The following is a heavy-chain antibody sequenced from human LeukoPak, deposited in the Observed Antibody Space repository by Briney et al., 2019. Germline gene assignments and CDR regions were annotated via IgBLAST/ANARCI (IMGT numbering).Heavy chain of an antibody. CDR1: GYTFTGYY. V-gene: IGHV1-2*02. CDR3: ARVEEGYYGSGSYY. D-gene: IGHD3-10*01. J-gene: IGHJ4*02. CDR2: INPNSGGT. Sequence: ASVKVSCKASGYTFTGYYMHWVRQAPGQGLEWMGWINPNSGGTNYAQKFQGRVTMTRDTSISTAYMELSRLRSDDTAVYYCARVEEGYYGSGSYYWGQGTLVTVSS.